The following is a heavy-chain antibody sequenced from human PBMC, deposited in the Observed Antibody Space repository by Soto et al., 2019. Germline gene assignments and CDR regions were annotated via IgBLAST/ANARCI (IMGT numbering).Heavy chain of an antibody. V-gene: IGHV3-30-3*01. CDR1: GFTFSSYA. J-gene: IGHJ5*02. CDR3: ARGSYNWNDVWFGP. CDR2: ISYDGSNK. Sequence: PGGSLRLSCAASGFTFSSYAMHWVRQAPGKGLEWVAVISYDGSNKYYADSVKGRFTISRDNSKNTLYLQMNSLRAEDTAVYYCARGSYNWNDVWFGPWGQGTLVTVSS. D-gene: IGHD1-1*01.